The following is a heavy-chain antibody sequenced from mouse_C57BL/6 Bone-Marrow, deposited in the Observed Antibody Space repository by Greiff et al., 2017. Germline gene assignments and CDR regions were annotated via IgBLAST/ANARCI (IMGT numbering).Heavy chain of an antibody. CDR1: GFSFNTYA. CDR3: VRHDGYSYAMDY. CDR2: IRSKSNNYVT. D-gene: IGHD2-3*01. V-gene: IGHV10-1*01. Sequence: EVQLVESGGGLVQPKGSLKLSCAASGFSFNTYAMNWVRQAPGKGLEWVARIRSKSNNYVTYYADSVKDRFTISRDDSESMLYLQMNNLKTEDTAMYYCVRHDGYSYAMDYWGQGTSVTVSS. J-gene: IGHJ4*01.